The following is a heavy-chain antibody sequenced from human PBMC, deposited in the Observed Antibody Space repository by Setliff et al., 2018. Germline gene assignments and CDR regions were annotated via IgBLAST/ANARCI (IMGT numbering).Heavy chain of an antibody. D-gene: IGHD2-15*01. CDR1: GGSISSDY. CDR2: IYRSGTT. V-gene: IGHV4-59*01. Sequence: PSETLSLTCTVSGGSISSDYWSWIRQPPGKGLEWIGYIYRSGTTNYNPSLKSRLSMSVDTSKNEFSLKLRFVTAADTAVYYCARVDEEYCSGGTCYDWFDPWGPGTLVTVSS. J-gene: IGHJ5*02. CDR3: ARVDEEYCSGGTCYDWFDP.